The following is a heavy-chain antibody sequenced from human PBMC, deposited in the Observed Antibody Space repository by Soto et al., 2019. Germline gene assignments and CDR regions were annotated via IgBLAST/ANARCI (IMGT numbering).Heavy chain of an antibody. CDR2: ISSSSSYI. Sequence: EVQLVESGGGLVKPGGSLRLSCAASGFTFSSYSMNWVRQAPGKGLEWVSSISSSSSYIYYADSVKGRFTISRDNAKNSLYLQMNSLRAEDTAVYYCARDSPRIAVAAFAHWGQGTLVTVSS. CDR1: GFTFSSYS. V-gene: IGHV3-21*01. J-gene: IGHJ4*02. D-gene: IGHD6-19*01. CDR3: ARDSPRIAVAAFAH.